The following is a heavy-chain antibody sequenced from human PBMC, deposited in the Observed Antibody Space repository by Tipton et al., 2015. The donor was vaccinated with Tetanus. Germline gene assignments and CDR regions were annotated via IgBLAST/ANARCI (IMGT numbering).Heavy chain of an antibody. J-gene: IGHJ4*02. CDR3: ARDSRLYSTGRSYIDF. D-gene: IGHD6-19*01. V-gene: IGHV3-23*01. Sequence: SLRLSCTASGFTFNSYAMNWVRQAPGKGLEWVSVISGPGGSTYYSDSVKGRFTISRDNSKNTLSLQMISLRAADTAVYYCARDSRLYSTGRSYIDFWGQGILVTVSS. CDR2: ISGPGGST. CDR1: GFTFNSYA.